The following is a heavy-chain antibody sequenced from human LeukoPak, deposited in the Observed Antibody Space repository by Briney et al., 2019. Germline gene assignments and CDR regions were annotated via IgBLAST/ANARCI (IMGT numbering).Heavy chain of an antibody. CDR2: ISGSGGST. Sequence: GGSLRLSCAASGLTLSGYAMSWVRQAPGKGLEGVSAISGSGGSTYYADSVKRRFTISRDNSKNTLYLKMNSLRAEDTAVYYCARPSGYDYYDSSGYYYWGQGTLVTVSS. V-gene: IGHV3-23*01. CDR3: ARPSGYDYYDSSGYYY. D-gene: IGHD3-22*01. J-gene: IGHJ4*02. CDR1: GLTLSGYA.